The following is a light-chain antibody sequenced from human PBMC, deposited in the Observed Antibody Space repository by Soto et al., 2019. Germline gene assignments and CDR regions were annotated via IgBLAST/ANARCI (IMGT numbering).Light chain of an antibody. CDR3: CSYTGTTSPWV. Sequence: QSALTQPASVSGSPGESIIISCTGSSSDIGAYDYVSWYQHHPGRAPKVIIFEVNDRASGVSHRFSGSKSGNTASLTISGLQAEDEADYYCCSYTGTTSPWVFGGRTKLTVL. V-gene: IGLV2-14*01. J-gene: IGLJ3*02. CDR1: SSDIGAYDY. CDR2: EVN.